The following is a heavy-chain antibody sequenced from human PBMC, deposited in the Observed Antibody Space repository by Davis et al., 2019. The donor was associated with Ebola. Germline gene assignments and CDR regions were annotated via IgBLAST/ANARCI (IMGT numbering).Heavy chain of an antibody. V-gene: IGHV4-31*11. D-gene: IGHD2-2*01. CDR2: MYYDGSA. Sequence: MPSETLSLTCDVSGASISTGGYYWGWIRQFSGKGLEWIGYMYYDGSAFHNPPLKSRATISLDKSNNQFSLKLSSVTAADTAVYYCARVPGYCSSTSCYPFYYYGMDVWGQGTTVTVSS. CDR3: ARVPGYCSSTSCYPFYYYGMDV. J-gene: IGHJ6*02. CDR1: GASISTGGYY.